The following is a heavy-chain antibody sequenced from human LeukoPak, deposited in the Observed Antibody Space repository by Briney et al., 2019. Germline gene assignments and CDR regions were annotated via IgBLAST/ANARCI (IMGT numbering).Heavy chain of an antibody. J-gene: IGHJ3*01. Sequence: GASVKVSCKASGYTFTGYYMHWLRQAPGQGLEWMGWINPNSGGTNYAQKFQGRVTMTRDTSISTAYMDLSGLRSDDTAVYYCAASLVSSGHGFDLWGQGTTVTVSS. CDR3: AASLVSSGHGFDL. D-gene: IGHD2-2*01. CDR1: GYTFTGYY. V-gene: IGHV1-2*02. CDR2: INPNSGGT.